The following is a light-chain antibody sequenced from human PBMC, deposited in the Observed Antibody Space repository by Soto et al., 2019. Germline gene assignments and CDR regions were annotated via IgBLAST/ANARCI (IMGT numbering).Light chain of an antibody. Sequence: SALTQPRSVSGYPGQSVTISCTETSSDVGDYNYVSWYQQHPGKAPKLLIYAVNMRPSGVPDRFSGSKSGNTASLTISGLQAEDEADYSCCSYAGSYTWVFGGGTKLTVL. J-gene: IGLJ3*02. V-gene: IGLV2-11*01. CDR1: SSDVGDYNY. CDR3: CSYAGSYTWV. CDR2: AVN.